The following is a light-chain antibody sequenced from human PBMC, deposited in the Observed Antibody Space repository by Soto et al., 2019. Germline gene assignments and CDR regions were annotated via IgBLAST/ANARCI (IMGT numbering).Light chain of an antibody. CDR3: QQYGSSGT. V-gene: IGKV3-20*01. Sequence: EIVLTQSPGTLSLSPGARATLSCRASQSVSTSSLAWYQQKGGQAPRLLIHGASSRATGIPDRFSGSGSGTDFTLTISRLEPEDFAVYYCQQYGSSGTFGQGTKV. J-gene: IGKJ1*01. CDR1: QSVSTSS. CDR2: GAS.